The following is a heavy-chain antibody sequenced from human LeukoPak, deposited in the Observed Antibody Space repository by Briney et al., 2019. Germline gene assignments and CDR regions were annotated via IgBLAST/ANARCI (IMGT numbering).Heavy chain of an antibody. Sequence: SETLSLTCTLSSGSLSSSYWSWIRQPAGKGLEWIGRIYTSGSTNYNPSLKSRVTMSVDTSKNQFSLKLSSVTAADAAVYYCARARFYSGYADFDYWGQGTLVTVSS. CDR2: IYTSGST. D-gene: IGHD5-12*01. J-gene: IGHJ4*02. CDR3: ARARFYSGYADFDY. CDR1: SGSLSSSY. V-gene: IGHV4-4*07.